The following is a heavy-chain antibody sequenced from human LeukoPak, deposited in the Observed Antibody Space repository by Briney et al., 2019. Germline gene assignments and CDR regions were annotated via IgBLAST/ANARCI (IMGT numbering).Heavy chain of an antibody. D-gene: IGHD4-11*01. V-gene: IGHV4-38-2*02. CDR2: IYHSGST. Sequence: SETLSLTCTISGYSISSGYYWGWIRQPPGKGLEWIGNIYHSGSTNYNPSLKSRVTISVDTSKNQFSLKLSSVTAADTAVYYCAYSNLGGLDPWGQGTLVTVSS. J-gene: IGHJ5*02. CDR3: AYSNLGGLDP. CDR1: GYSISSGYY.